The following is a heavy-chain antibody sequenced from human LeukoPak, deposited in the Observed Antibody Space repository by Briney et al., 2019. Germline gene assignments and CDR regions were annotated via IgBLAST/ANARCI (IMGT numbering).Heavy chain of an antibody. D-gene: IGHD2-15*01. CDR1: GGTFSSYA. CDR3: ATPGVADAFDI. J-gene: IGHJ3*02. CDR2: LIPIFGTA. V-gene: IGHV1-69*06. Sequence: ASVKLSFKAAGGTFSSYAISWVRQAPGPGLEWVGGLIPIFGTANYAQKFQCRVTITADKSTSTAYMELSSLRSEDTAVYSCATPGVADAFDIWGQGTMVTVSS.